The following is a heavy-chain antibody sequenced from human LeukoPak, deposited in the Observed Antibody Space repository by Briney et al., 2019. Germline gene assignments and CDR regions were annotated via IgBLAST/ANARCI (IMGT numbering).Heavy chain of an antibody. Sequence: GGSLRLSCAASGFTVSRYWMHWVRQAPGKGLVWVARINVEGNYIDYAESVKGRFTISRDSAMNTLYLQMNSVRAEDTAVYSCARDLTGPYDHWGQGTVDTVSS. D-gene: IGHD3-22*01. J-gene: IGHJ4*02. V-gene: IGHV3-74*01. CDR2: INVEGNYI. CDR3: ARDLTGPYDH. CDR1: GFTVSRYW.